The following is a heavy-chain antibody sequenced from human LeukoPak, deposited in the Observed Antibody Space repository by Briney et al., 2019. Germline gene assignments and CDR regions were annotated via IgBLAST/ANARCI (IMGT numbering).Heavy chain of an antibody. D-gene: IGHD3-3*01. CDR3: TTDYYDFWSGYYFSYYGMDV. J-gene: IGHJ6*02. Sequence: GGSLRLSCAASGFTFSNAWMSWVRQAPGKGLEWVGRIKSKADGGTTDYAAHVKGRFTISRDDSKNTLYLQMNSLKTEDTAVYYCTTDYYDFWSGYYFSYYGMDVWGQGTTVTVSS. CDR1: GFTFSNAW. CDR2: IKSKADGGTT. V-gene: IGHV3-15*01.